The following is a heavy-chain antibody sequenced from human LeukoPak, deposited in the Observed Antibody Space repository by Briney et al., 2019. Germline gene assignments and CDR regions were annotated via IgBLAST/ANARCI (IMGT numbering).Heavy chain of an antibody. J-gene: IGHJ3*02. CDR3: ARGPSRITMIVVAKRVRAFDI. CDR1: GGSFSGYY. CDR2: INHSGST. D-gene: IGHD3-22*01. Sequence: SETLSLTCAVYGGSFSGYYWSWIRQPPGKGLEWIGEINHSGSTNYNPSLKGRVTISVDTSKNQFSLKLSSVTAADTAVYYCARGPSRITMIVVAKRVRAFDIWGQGTMVTVSS. V-gene: IGHV4-34*01.